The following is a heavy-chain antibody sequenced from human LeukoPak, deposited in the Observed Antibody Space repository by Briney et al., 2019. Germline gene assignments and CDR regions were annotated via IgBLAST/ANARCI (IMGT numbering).Heavy chain of an antibody. V-gene: IGHV4-4*07. CDR1: GGSISSYY. CDR2: IYTSGST. Sequence: KPSETLSLTCTVSGGSISSYYWSRIRQPAGKGLEWIGRIYTSGSTNYNPSLKSRVTMSVDTSKNQFSLKLSSVTAADTAVYYCARDLGMVRGAEYYMDVWGKGTTVTISS. D-gene: IGHD3-10*01. CDR3: ARDLGMVRGAEYYMDV. J-gene: IGHJ6*03.